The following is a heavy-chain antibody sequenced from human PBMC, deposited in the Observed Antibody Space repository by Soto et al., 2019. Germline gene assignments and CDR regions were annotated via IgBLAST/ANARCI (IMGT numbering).Heavy chain of an antibody. J-gene: IGHJ4*02. CDR2: IITDGSNT. V-gene: IGHV3-74*01. CDR1: GFTFTRYW. Sequence: EVQLIESGGGLVQPGGSLRLSCAASGFTFTRYWMHWVRQTPGKGLEWVSRIITDGSNTIYADSVKGRFTISRDNPKNTLLLEENSLTSYDTAIYSCVRAQSVSGPTAFHYWGQGALVTVSS. D-gene: IGHD2-21*02. CDR3: VRAQSVSGPTAFHY.